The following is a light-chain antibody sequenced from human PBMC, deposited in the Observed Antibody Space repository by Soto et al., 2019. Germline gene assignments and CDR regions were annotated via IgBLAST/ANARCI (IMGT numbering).Light chain of an antibody. CDR1: QSVSSK. V-gene: IGKV3-15*01. J-gene: IGKJ4*01. CDR3: QQYNNWPPLT. Sequence: EIVMTQSPATLSVYPGERATLSGRASQSVSSKLAWYQQKPGQPPRPLIYGASTRATGIPARFSGSGSGTEFTLTISSLQSEDFAVYYCQQYNNWPPLTFGGGTKVEIK. CDR2: GAS.